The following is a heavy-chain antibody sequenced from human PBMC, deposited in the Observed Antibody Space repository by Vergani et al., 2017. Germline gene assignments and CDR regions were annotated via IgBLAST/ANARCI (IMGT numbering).Heavy chain of an antibody. D-gene: IGHD6-13*01. CDR2: INHSGSN. V-gene: IGHV4-34*01. Sequence: QVQLQQWGAGLLKPSETLSLTCAVYGGSFSAYYWSWIRQPPGKGLEWIGEINHSGSNNYNPSLKSRVTISVDTSKNQFSLKLSSVTAADTAVYYCARGDRQIRGIAAAGRGSYRDVWGKGTTVTVSS. CDR3: ARGDRQIRGIAAAGRGSYRDV. CDR1: GGSFSAYY. J-gene: IGHJ6*03.